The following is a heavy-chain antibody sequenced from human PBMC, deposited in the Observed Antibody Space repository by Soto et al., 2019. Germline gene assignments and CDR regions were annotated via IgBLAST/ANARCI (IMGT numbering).Heavy chain of an antibody. Sequence: GGSLRLSCAASGFPFGENAMSWVRQAPGKGLEWVSGISDSGATTYYADSVRGRFTISRDNSKNTLYLQMKSLRAEDSASYYCAKEDTSSGSLDYWGQGALVTVYS. D-gene: IGHD6-19*01. CDR2: ISDSGATT. CDR3: AKEDTSSGSLDY. J-gene: IGHJ4*02. V-gene: IGHV3-23*01. CDR1: GFPFGENA.